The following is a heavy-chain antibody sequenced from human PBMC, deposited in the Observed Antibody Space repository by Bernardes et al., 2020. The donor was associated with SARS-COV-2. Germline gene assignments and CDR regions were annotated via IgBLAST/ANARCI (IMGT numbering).Heavy chain of an antibody. CDR3: ARGTARLYYYYYYYMDV. J-gene: IGHJ6*03. CDR2: INHSGST. D-gene: IGHD6-6*01. CDR1: GGSFSGYY. Sequence: SETLSLTCAVYGGSFSGYYWSWIRQPPGKGLEWIGEINHSGSTNYNPSLKSRVTISVDTSKNQFSLKLSSVTAADTAVYYCARGTARLYYYYYYYMDVWGKGTTVTVSS. V-gene: IGHV4-34*01.